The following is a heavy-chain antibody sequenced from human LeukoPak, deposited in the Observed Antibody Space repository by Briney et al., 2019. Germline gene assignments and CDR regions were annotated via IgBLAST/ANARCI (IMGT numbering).Heavy chain of an antibody. CDR2: IYYSGST. CDR1: GGSISSYY. V-gene: IGHV4-59*01. Sequence: PSETLSLTCTVSGGSISSYYWSWIRQPPGKGLEWIGYIYYSGSTNYNPSLKSRVTISVDTSKNQFSLKLSSVTAADTAVYYCARGTGITMVRGVYYFDYWGQGTLVTVSS. J-gene: IGHJ4*02. CDR3: ARGTGITMVRGVYYFDY. D-gene: IGHD3-10*01.